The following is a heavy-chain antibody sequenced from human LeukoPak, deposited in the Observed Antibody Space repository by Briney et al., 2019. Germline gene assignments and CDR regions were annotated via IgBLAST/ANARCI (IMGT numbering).Heavy chain of an antibody. V-gene: IGHV4-61*02. CDR1: GGSISSGSYY. CDR2: IYTSGST. CDR3: ARDRGSSGWYLYGAFDI. Sequence: SQTLSLTCTVSGGSISSGSYYWSWIRQPAGKGLEWIGRIYTSGSTNYNPSLKSRVTISVDTSKNQCSLKPSSVTAADTAVYYCARDRGSSGWYLYGAFDIWGQGTMVTVSS. J-gene: IGHJ3*02. D-gene: IGHD6-19*01.